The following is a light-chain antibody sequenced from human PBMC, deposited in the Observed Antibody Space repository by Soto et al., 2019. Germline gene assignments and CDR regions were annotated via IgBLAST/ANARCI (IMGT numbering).Light chain of an antibody. Sequence: EIVLTQSPATLSLSPGERATLSCRASQSVSNYLAWYQQKPGQAPRLLIYDASNRATAITDRFSGSGSGTDFTLTSSSLEPEDFAVYYCLQRSSWPRTFGQGTRLEIK. CDR1: QSVSNY. V-gene: IGKV3-11*01. CDR2: DAS. J-gene: IGKJ2*01. CDR3: LQRSSWPRT.